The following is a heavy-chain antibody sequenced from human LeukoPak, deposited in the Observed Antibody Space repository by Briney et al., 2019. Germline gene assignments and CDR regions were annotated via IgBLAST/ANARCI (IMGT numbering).Heavy chain of an antibody. J-gene: IGHJ4*02. CDR3: ARRSVVRGVTHFDY. D-gene: IGHD3-10*01. CDR2: INHSGST. V-gene: IGHV4-34*01. CDR1: GGSFSGYY. Sequence: SETLSLTCAVYGGSFSGYYWSWIRQPPGKGLEWIGEINHSGSTNYNPSLKSRVTISVDTSKNQFSLKLSSVTAADTAVYYCARRSVVRGVTHFDYWGQGTLVTVSS.